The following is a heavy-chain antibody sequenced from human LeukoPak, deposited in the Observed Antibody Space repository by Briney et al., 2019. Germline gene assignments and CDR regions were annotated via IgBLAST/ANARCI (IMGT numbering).Heavy chain of an antibody. J-gene: IGHJ4*02. Sequence: ASVKVSCKASGYTFTSYDINWVRQATGQGLEWMGWMNPNSGNTGYAQKFQGRVTITRNTSISTAYMELSSLRSEDTAVYYCARGLGLTGATGGDYWGQGTLVTVSS. CDR1: GYTFTSYD. D-gene: IGHD1-26*01. CDR3: ARGLGLTGATGGDY. V-gene: IGHV1-8*03. CDR2: MNPNSGNT.